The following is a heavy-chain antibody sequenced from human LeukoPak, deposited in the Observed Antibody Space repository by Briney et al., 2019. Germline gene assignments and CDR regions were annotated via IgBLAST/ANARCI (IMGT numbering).Heavy chain of an antibody. D-gene: IGHD5-18*01. Sequence: GGSLRLSCVGFGFTFDSYGMSWVRQALGKGLEWVSDISASGGSTYYADSVKGRFTISRDNSKNTLSLQMNRLSAEDTAVYYCAKGSSFGLGYYYYMDVWGNGTTVAVSS. V-gene: IGHV3-23*01. CDR2: ISASGGST. J-gene: IGHJ6*03. CDR3: AKGSSFGLGYYYYMDV. CDR1: GFTFDSYG.